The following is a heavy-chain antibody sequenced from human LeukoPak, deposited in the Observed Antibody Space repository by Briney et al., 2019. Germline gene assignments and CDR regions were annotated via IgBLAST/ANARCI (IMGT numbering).Heavy chain of an antibody. J-gene: IGHJ3*02. CDR2: ISYDGSNK. CDR1: GFTFSSYG. V-gene: IGHV3-30*03. Sequence: GRSLRLSCAASGFTFSSYGMHWVHQAPGKGLEWVAVISYDGSNKYYADSVKGRFTISRDNSKNTLYLQMNSLRAEDTAVYYCATSGRIKGDAFDIWGQGTMVTVSS. CDR3: ATSGRIKGDAFDI. D-gene: IGHD1-26*01.